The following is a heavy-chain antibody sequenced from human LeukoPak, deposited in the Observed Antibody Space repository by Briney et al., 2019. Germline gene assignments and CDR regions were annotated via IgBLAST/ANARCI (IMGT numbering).Heavy chain of an antibody. CDR3: AASGYMDV. V-gene: IGHV3-30*04. J-gene: IGHJ6*03. CDR2: ISYDGSNK. CDR1: GFTFSSYA. Sequence: GGSLRLPCAASGFTFSSYAMHWVRQAPGKGLEWVAVISYDGSNKYYTDSVKGRFTISRDNSKNTLYLQMNSLRAEDTAVYYCAASGYMDVWGKGTTVTVSS.